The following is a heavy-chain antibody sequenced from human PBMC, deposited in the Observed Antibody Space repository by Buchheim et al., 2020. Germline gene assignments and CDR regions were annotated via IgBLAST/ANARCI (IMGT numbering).Heavy chain of an antibody. CDR2: IYHSEST. D-gene: IGHD3-3*02. CDR1: GYSISSGYY. J-gene: IGHJ4*02. V-gene: IGHV4-38-2*02. Sequence: QVQLQESGPGLVKPSETLSLTCTVSGYSISSGYYWGWIRQPPGKGLEWIGSIYHSESTYYNPSLKSRVTISVDTSKNQFSLKLSSVTAADTAVYYCARVRLAFDYWGQGTL. CDR3: ARVRLAFDY.